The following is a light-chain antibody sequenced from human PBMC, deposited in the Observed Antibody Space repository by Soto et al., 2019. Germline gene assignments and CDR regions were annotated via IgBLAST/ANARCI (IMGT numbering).Light chain of an antibody. Sequence: IQLTQFPSSLSASVGDRVTITCRASQGISSYLAWYQQEPGRAPKLLIYAASTLQSGVASRFSGSGSGTDFTLTISSLQPEDSAIYYCQQLNTYPWTFGPGTKVNIK. CDR3: QQLNTYPWT. CDR2: AAS. CDR1: QGISSY. J-gene: IGKJ1*01. V-gene: IGKV1-9*01.